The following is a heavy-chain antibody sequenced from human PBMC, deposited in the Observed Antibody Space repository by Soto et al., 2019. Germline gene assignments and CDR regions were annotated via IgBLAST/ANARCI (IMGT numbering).Heavy chain of an antibody. CDR2: IKSKAYGGTA. J-gene: IGHJ4*02. V-gene: IGHV3-49*05. D-gene: IGHD3-10*01. Sequence: EVQLVESGGGLVKPGQSLRLSCVVSGFTFGDYPMSWFRQAPGKGLEWVGFIKSKAYGGTAEYAPSVKGRFTISGDDSKSIVYLQMNSLKTEYTAVYYCTREFSGSGGWGQGTLVTVSS. CDR1: GFTFGDYP. CDR3: TREFSGSGG.